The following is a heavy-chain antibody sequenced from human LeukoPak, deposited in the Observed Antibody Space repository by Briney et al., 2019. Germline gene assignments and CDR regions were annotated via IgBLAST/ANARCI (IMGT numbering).Heavy chain of an antibody. D-gene: IGHD5-18*01. J-gene: IGHJ4*02. CDR1: GFIFSSYV. CDR2: ISSNGGST. Sequence: GGSLRLSCAASGFIFSSYVMYWVRQAPGKGLEYVSAISSNGGSTYYANSVKGRFTISRDNSKNTLNLQMGSLRAEDMAVYYCARGYSYGRFDYWGQGTLVTVSS. CDR3: ARGYSYGRFDY. V-gene: IGHV3-64*01.